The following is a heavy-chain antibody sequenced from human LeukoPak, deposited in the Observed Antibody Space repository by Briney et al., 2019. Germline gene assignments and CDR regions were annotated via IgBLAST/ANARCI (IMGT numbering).Heavy chain of an antibody. Sequence: SGPTLVNPTQTLTLTCTFSGFSLSTSEVGGGWIRQPPGKALEWLTLVYWDDDKLYSPSLRNRLTINKDTSKNQVVLTLTNVDPVDTATYYCAHVAVAVAQFDYWGQGIPVTVSS. CDR2: VYWDDDK. V-gene: IGHV2-5*02. CDR1: GFSLSTSEVG. D-gene: IGHD4-23*01. J-gene: IGHJ4*02. CDR3: AHVAVAVAQFDY.